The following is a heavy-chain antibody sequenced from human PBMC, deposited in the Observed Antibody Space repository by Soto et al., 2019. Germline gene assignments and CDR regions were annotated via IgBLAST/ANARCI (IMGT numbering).Heavy chain of an antibody. D-gene: IGHD3-22*01. V-gene: IGHV3-23*01. CDR2: ISGSGGST. CDR3: AKDRVIVVVTGAEIDY. CDR1: GFTFSSYA. Sequence: EVQLLESGGGLVQPGGSLRLSCAASGFTFSSYAMSWVRQAPGKGLEWVSAISGSGGSTYYADSVKGRFTISRDNSKNTLYLQMNSLRAEDTAVYYCAKDRVIVVVTGAEIDYWGQGPLVTVSS. J-gene: IGHJ4*02.